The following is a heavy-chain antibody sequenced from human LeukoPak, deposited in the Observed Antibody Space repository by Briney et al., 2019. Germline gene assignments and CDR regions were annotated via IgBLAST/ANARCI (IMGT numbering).Heavy chain of an antibody. Sequence: GGSLRLSCTASGFTFRKYWLHWVRQAPEKGLEWVSGIDDSGDNTYYADSVKGRFTISRDNSKNTLYLQLNSLRAEDTAVYYCAKDLGAAAGDDCWGQGTLVTVSS. V-gene: IGHV3-23*01. CDR2: IDDSGDNT. CDR3: AKDLGAAAGDDC. CDR1: GFTFRKYW. D-gene: IGHD6-13*01. J-gene: IGHJ4*02.